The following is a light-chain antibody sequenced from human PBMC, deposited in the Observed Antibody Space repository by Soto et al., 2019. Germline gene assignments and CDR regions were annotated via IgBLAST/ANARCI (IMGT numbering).Light chain of an antibody. CDR1: SGYVGTYSL. V-gene: IGLV2-23*01. J-gene: IGLJ1*01. CDR2: EGH. Sequence: QSVLSQPASVSGSPGQSITISCTGASGYVGTYSLVSLYQQHPGKAPKVVIYEGHKRPSGVPDRFSGSTSVNTASLTISGLQTDDEADYYCCLYVGATTYVFGTGTKVTVL. CDR3: CLYVGATTYV.